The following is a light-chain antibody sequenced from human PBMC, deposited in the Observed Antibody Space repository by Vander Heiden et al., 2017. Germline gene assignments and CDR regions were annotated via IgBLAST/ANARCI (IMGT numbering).Light chain of an antibody. CDR3: QQSYTTPYT. CDR1: QSISSY. V-gene: IGKV1-39*01. J-gene: IGKJ2*01. Sequence: DIQLTQSPSDLSASVGDRGTITCRASQSISSYLNWYQQKPGKAPKLLIDAASSLQSGVPSRFSGSGSGIDFTLTISSLQPEDFATYYCQQSYTTPYTFGQGTKLEIK. CDR2: AAS.